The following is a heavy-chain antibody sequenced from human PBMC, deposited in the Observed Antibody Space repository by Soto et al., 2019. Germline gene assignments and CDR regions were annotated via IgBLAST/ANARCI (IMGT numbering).Heavy chain of an antibody. CDR2: IKSKTDGGTT. D-gene: IGHD6-6*01. CDR1: GFTFSNAW. J-gene: IGHJ6*02. V-gene: IGHV3-15*01. Sequence: EVQLVESGGGLVKPGGSLRLSCAASGFTFSNAWMSWVRQAPGKGLEWVGRIKSKTDGGTTDYAAPVKGRFTISRDDSKNTLYLQMNSLKTEDTAVYYCTTEGIAARPDWSDYYYYYYGMDVWGQGTTVTVSS. CDR3: TTEGIAARPDWSDYYYYYYGMDV.